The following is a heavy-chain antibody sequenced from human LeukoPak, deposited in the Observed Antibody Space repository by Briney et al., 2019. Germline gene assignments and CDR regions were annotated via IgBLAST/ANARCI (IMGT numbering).Heavy chain of an antibody. CDR1: GGSFSGYY. V-gene: IGHV4-34*01. D-gene: IGHD2-8*01. J-gene: IGHJ6*02. CDR2: INDSGNT. Sequence: SETLSLTCAVFGGSFSGYYWIWIRQPPGKGLEWIGEINDSGNTNYNPSLKSRVPISVDTSNTQFSLKLSSVTAADTAMYNCARDRVPYCINAVCPSAMDVWGQGTTVTVSS. CDR3: ARDRVPYCINAVCPSAMDV.